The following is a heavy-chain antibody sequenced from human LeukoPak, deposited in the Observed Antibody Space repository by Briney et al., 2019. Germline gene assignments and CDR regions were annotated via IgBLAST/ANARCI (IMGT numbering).Heavy chain of an antibody. CDR2: INPSGGST. V-gene: IGHV1-46*01. CDR3: ARDQVGVDLWFGESIDY. J-gene: IGHJ4*02. Sequence: ASVKVSCKASGYTFTSYYMHWVRQAPGQGLEWMGIINPSGGSTSYAQKFQGRVTMTRDTSTSTVYMELSSLRSEDTAVYYCARDQVGVDLWFGESIDYWGQGTLVTVSS. CDR1: GYTFTSYY. D-gene: IGHD3-10*01.